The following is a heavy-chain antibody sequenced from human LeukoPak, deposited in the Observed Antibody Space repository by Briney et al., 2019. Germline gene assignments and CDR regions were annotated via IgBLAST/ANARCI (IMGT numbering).Heavy chain of an antibody. D-gene: IGHD3-16*01. J-gene: IGHJ4*02. CDR1: GGSISSYY. V-gene: IGHV4-59*01. Sequence: ASETLSLTCTVSGGSISSYYWSWIRQPPGKGLEWIGYIYYSGSTNYNPSLKSRVTISVDTSRNQFSLKLSSVTAADTAVYYCAIYDTGPRFDYWGQGTLVTVSS. CDR3: AIYDTGPRFDY. CDR2: IYYSGST.